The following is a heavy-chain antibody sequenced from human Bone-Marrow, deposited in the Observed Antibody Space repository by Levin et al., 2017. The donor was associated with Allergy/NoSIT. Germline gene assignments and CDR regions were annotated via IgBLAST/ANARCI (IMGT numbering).Heavy chain of an antibody. CDR3: TTDRPYCGGDCHAY. J-gene: IGHJ4*02. V-gene: IGHV3-15*01. D-gene: IGHD2-21*02. CDR2: IKSKTDGGTT. Sequence: PGESLKISCAASGFTFSNAWMSWVRQAPGKGLEWVGRIKSKTDGGTTDYAAPVKGRFTISRDDSKNTLYLQMNSLKTEDTAVYYCTTDRPYCGGDCHAYWGQGTLVTVSS. CDR1: GFTFSNAW.